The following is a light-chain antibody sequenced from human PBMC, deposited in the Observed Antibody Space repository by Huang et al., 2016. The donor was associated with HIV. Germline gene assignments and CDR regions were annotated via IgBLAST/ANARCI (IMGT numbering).Light chain of an antibody. V-gene: IGKV3-20*01. CDR3: QHYGNSRTST. CDR2: GAS. J-gene: IGKJ2*01. CDR1: QRISSSY. Sequence: EIVLTQSPGTLSLSPGERATLSCRASQRISSSYLAWHQQKPGQAPRLLVYGASSRATGIPDRFSGSGSGTDFTLTISRLEPEDFAVYYCQHYGNSRTSTFGQGTKLEI.